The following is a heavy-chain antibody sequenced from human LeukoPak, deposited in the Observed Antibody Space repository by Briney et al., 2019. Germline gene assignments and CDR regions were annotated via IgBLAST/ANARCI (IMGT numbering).Heavy chain of an antibody. V-gene: IGHV3-74*01. CDR3: ARDVGGAGSH. J-gene: IGHJ4*02. CDR2: INEHGSIT. D-gene: IGHD3-10*01. CDR1: GFTFSSYW. Sequence: PGESLRLSCAASGFTFSSYWMHWVRQVPGEGLVWVSRINEHGSITDYADSVKDRFTISRDNAKNTLYLHMNSLRAEDTAMYYCARDVGGAGSHWGQGTLVTVSS.